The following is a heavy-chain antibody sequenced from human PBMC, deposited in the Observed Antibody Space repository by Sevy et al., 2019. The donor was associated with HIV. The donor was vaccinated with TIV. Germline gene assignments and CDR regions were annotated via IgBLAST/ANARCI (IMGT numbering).Heavy chain of an antibody. CDR3: ARALAAAASY. J-gene: IGHJ4*02. CDR1: GFTFSSYW. Sequence: GGSLRLSCAASGFTFSSYWMNWVRQAPGKGLEWGANLKQDGGEKYYVDSVKGRFTISRDNAKNSMHLQMNSLRAEDTAVYYCARALAAAASYWGQGTLVTVSS. D-gene: IGHD6-25*01. V-gene: IGHV3-7*01. CDR2: LKQDGGEK.